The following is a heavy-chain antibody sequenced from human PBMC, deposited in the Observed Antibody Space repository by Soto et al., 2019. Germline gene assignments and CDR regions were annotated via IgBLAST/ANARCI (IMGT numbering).Heavy chain of an antibody. V-gene: IGHV3-33*01. CDR3: ARLRGPCTNGVCYTSYFDY. CDR2: IWYDGSNK. D-gene: IGHD2-8*01. J-gene: IGHJ4*02. Sequence: QVQLVESGGGVVQPGRSLRLSCAASGFTFSSYGMHWVRQAPGKGLEWVAVIWYDGSNKYYADSVKGRFTISRDNSKNTLYLQMNSLRAEDTAVYYCARLRGPCTNGVCYTSYFDYWGQGTLVTVSS. CDR1: GFTFSSYG.